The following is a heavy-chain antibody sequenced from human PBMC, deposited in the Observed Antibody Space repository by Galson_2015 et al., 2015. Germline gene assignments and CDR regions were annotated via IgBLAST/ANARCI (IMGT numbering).Heavy chain of an antibody. Sequence: SLRLSCAASGFTFSHYGMHWVRQGPGKGLEWVAVLWFDGSKTYYSDSVRGRFTVSRDKSKNALYLQMNSLRAEDTAIYYCAFGDILTGGFDPWGQGTLVTVSS. CDR1: GFTFSHYG. V-gene: IGHV3-33*01. CDR2: LWFDGSKT. CDR3: AFGDILTGGFDP. J-gene: IGHJ5*02. D-gene: IGHD3-9*01.